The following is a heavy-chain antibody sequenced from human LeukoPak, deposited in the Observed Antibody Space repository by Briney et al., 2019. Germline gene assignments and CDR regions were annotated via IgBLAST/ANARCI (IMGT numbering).Heavy chain of an antibody. Sequence: GGSLRLSCAASGFTFSSYSMNWVRQAPGKGLVWVSSISSGGTYIYYADSVKGRFTISRDNAKNSLYLQMNSLRAEDTAVYFCTRDIYPLLSGYGMDVWGQGTTVIVSS. D-gene: IGHD1-26*01. CDR2: ISSGGTYI. J-gene: IGHJ6*02. CDR1: GFTFSSYS. V-gene: IGHV3-21*01. CDR3: TRDIYPLLSGYGMDV.